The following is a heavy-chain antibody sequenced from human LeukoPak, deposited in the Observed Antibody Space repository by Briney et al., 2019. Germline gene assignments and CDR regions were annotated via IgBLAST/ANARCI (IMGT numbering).Heavy chain of an antibody. CDR2: ISGSGGST. Sequence: GGSLRLSCAASGFTSSSYAMCWVRQAPGKGLEWVSAISGSGGSTYYADSVKGRFTISRDNSKNTLYLQMNSLRAEDTAVYYCAKDQDGTNHDYWGQGTLVTVSS. CDR1: GFTSSSYA. V-gene: IGHV3-23*01. J-gene: IGHJ4*02. D-gene: IGHD1-7*01. CDR3: AKDQDGTNHDY.